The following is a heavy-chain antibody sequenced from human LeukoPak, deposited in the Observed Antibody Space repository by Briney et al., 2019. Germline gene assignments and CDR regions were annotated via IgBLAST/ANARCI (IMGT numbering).Heavy chain of an antibody. CDR2: IDTNTGAT. V-gene: IGHV1-2*02. J-gene: IGHJ4*02. D-gene: IGHD2-8*02. CDR3: ASEAYCAGGSCNVQRVAS. CDR1: GYTFTAYY. Sequence: ASVKVSCKASGYTFTAYYIHWVRQAPGQGLEWMGWIDTNTGATKYAQKFQGRVTITRDTSTGTAYMELSSLISGDTALYYCASEAYCAGGSCNVQRVASWGPGTLVTVSS.